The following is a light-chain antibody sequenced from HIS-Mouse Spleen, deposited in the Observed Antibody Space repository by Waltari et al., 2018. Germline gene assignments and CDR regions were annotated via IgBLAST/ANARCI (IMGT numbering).Light chain of an antibody. CDR3: QVWDSSSDHVV. CDR1: NNGCKI. J-gene: IGLJ2*01. V-gene: IGLV3-21*03. Sequence: SYALTQPPSVSVAPGKTAMITCGVNNNGCKIVPVYQQKPGQAPVLVVYDDSDRPSGIPERFSGSNSGNTATLTISRVEAGDEADYYCQVWDSSSDHVVFGGGTKLTVL. CDR2: DDS.